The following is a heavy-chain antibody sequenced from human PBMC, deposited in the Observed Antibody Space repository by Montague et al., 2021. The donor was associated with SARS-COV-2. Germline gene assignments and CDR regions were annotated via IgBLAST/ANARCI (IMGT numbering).Heavy chain of an antibody. Sequence: SETLSLTCTVSGVSLSSSSFYWGWIRQPPGKGLKWMGSIYYSGRTYYNPSLRSRVSMSVDTSKNPLSLRLSSVTAADTAVYYCASSSYSSRWYYFDYWGQGTLVAVSS. J-gene: IGHJ4*02. CDR3: ASSSYSSRWYYFDY. CDR2: IYYSGRT. V-gene: IGHV4-39*01. D-gene: IGHD6-13*01. CDR1: GVSLSSSSFY.